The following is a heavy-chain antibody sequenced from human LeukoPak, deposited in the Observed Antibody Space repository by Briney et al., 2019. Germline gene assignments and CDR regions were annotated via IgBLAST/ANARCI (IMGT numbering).Heavy chain of an antibody. Sequence: TSETLSLTCAVSGGSISSGGYSWSWIRQPPGKGLEWIGYIYHSGSTYYNPSLKSRVTISVDRSKNQFSLKLSSVTAADTAVYYCARDGGYYYYGMDVWGQGTTVTVSS. J-gene: IGHJ6*02. CDR2: IYHSGST. V-gene: IGHV4-30-2*01. D-gene: IGHD4-23*01. CDR1: GGSISSGGYS. CDR3: ARDGGYYYYGMDV.